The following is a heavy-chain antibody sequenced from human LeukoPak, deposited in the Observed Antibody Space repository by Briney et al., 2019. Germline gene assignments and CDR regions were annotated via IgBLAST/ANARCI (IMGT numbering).Heavy chain of an antibody. CDR2: INPNSGGT. V-gene: IGHV1-2*02. D-gene: IGHD3-9*01. J-gene: IGHJ4*02. CDR1: GYTFTGYY. CDR3: AGDLGANYDILTGYFD. Sequence: ASVKVSCKASGYTFTGYYMHWVRQAPGQGLEWMGWINPNSGGTNYAQKFQGRVTMTRDTSISTAYMELSRLRSDDTAVYYCAGDLGANYDILTGYFDWGQGTLVTVSS.